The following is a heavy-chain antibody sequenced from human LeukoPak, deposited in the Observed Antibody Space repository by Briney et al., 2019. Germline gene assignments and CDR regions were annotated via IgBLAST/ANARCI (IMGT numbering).Heavy chain of an antibody. D-gene: IGHD2-21*01. J-gene: IGHJ4*02. CDR2: IYYRGGT. CDR3: ARGQCSLLSYFDY. Sequence: SETLSLTCAVSGDPITNRYWWTWVRQPPGKGLEWIGTIYYRGGTYYNPSLKSRVTISVDTSKNHLSLKLSSVTAADTSVYYCARGQCSLLSYFDYWGQGTLVTVSS. V-gene: IGHV4-4*02. CDR1: GDPITNRYW.